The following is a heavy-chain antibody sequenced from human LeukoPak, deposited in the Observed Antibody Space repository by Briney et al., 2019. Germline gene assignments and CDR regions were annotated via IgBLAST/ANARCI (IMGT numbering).Heavy chain of an antibody. CDR1: GFTFSSSA. V-gene: IGHV3-23*01. Sequence: GGSLRLSCAASGFTFSSSAMRWVRQAPGKGLEWVSAISGSGGTTYYADSVKGRFTISRDNSKNTLFLQMNSLRAEDTAVYYCAKVWATYYFDYWGQGTLVTVSS. CDR3: AKVWATYYFDY. D-gene: IGHD5-12*01. J-gene: IGHJ4*02. CDR2: ISGSGGTT.